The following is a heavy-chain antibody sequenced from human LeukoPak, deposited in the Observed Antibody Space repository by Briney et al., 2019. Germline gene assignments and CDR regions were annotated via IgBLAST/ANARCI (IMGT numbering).Heavy chain of an antibody. CDR2: ISGSGGST. Sequence: GGSLRLSCAASGFTFSSYAMNWVRQAPGKGLEWVSAISGSGGSTYYADSVKGRFSISRDNSKNTLYLQMNSLRAEDTAVYYCAKDAGSGSYYNGYYYYMDVWGKGTTVTISS. V-gene: IGHV3-23*01. J-gene: IGHJ6*03. CDR3: AKDAGSGSYYNGYYYYMDV. CDR1: GFTFSSYA. D-gene: IGHD3-10*01.